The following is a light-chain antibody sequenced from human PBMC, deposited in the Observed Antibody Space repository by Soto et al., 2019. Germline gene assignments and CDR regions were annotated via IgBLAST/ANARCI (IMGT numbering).Light chain of an antibody. Sequence: QSALTQPASVSGSPGQSITISCTGTSSDVGGYNYVSWYQQHPGKAPKLMIYEVSNRPSGVANRFSGSKSGNTASLTISGFQAEDEADYYCSSYTSSSIRVFGGGTKLTVL. J-gene: IGLJ3*02. CDR2: EVS. CDR1: SSDVGGYNY. V-gene: IGLV2-14*01. CDR3: SSYTSSSIRV.